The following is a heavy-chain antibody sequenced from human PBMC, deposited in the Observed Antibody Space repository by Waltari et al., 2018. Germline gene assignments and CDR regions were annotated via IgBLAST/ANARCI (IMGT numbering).Heavy chain of an antibody. CDR1: GGSISSYY. CDR2: IYYSGST. CDR3: ARLYYYDSSGYYP. J-gene: IGHJ5*02. D-gene: IGHD3-22*01. V-gene: IGHV4-59*08. Sequence: QVQLQESGPGLVKPSETLSLTCTVSGGSISSYYWSWIRQPPGKGLEWIGYIYYSGSTNHNPPLKGPVTISVDTSKNQSSLKLSSVTAADTAVYYCARLYYYDSSGYYPWSQGTLVTVSS.